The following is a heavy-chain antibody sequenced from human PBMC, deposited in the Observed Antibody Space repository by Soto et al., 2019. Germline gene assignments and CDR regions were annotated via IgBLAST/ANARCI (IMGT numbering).Heavy chain of an antibody. J-gene: IGHJ4*02. CDR2: ISGSGGST. V-gene: IGHV3-23*01. Sequence: EVQLLESGGGLVQPGGSLRLSCAASGFTFSSYAMSWVRQAPGKGLEWVSAISGSGGSTYYSDSAKGGFTISRDNSKNTLYLQMNSLIAEDTDVYYCAEEGRSGSQGGYFDYWGQGTLVTVSS. CDR1: GFTFSSYA. CDR3: AEEGRSGSQGGYFDY. D-gene: IGHD2-15*01.